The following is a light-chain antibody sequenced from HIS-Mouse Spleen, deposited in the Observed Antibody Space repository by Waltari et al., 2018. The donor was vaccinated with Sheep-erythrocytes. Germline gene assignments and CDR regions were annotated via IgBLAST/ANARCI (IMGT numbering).Light chain of an antibody. Sequence: QSALTQPRSLSGSPGQSATISCTGTSSDVCAYNYLSWYQHHPGKAPKLMIYDVSKRPSGVPDRFSGSKSGNTASLTISGLQAEDEADYYCCSYAGSYNHVFATGTKVTVL. V-gene: IGLV2-11*01. CDR3: CSYAGSYNHV. CDR1: SSDVCAYNY. CDR2: DVS. J-gene: IGLJ1*01.